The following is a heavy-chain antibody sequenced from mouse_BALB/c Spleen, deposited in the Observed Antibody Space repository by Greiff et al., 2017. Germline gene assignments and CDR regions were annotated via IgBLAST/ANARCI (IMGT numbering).Heavy chain of an antibody. Sequence: VHVKQSGPELVKPGASVKIPCKASGYTFTDYNMDWVKQSHGKSLEWIGDINPNNGGTIYNQKFKGKATLTVDKSSSTAYMELRSLTSEDTAVYYCARGEYGNYYAMDYWGQGTSVTVSS. V-gene: IGHV1-18*01. CDR1: GYTFTDYN. D-gene: IGHD2-10*02. CDR3: ARGEYGNYYAMDY. J-gene: IGHJ4*01. CDR2: INPNNGGT.